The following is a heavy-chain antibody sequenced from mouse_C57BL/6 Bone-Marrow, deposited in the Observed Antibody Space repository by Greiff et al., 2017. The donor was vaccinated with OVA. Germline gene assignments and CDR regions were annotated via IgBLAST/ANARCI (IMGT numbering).Heavy chain of an antibody. J-gene: IGHJ2*01. V-gene: IGHV1-61*01. CDR2: IYPSDSET. CDR3: ARGYYGSSLYYFDY. CDR1: GYTFTSYW. D-gene: IGHD1-1*01. Sequence: QVQLKQPGAELVRPGSSVKLSCKASGYTFTSYWMDWVKQRPGQGLEWIGNIYPSDSETHYNQKFKDKATLTVDKSSSTAYMQLSSLTSEDSAVYYCARGYYGSSLYYFDYWGQGTTLTVSS.